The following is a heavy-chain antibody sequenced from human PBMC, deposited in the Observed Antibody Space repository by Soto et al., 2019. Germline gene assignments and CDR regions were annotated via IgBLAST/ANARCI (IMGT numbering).Heavy chain of an antibody. V-gene: IGHV3-33*01. Sequence: GGSLRLSCAASGFTFSSYGMHWVRQAPGKGLEWVAVIWYDGSNKYYADSVKGRFTISRDNSKNTLYLQMNSLRAEDTAVYYCARDPWYYGSGSQLVPYYYYGMDVWGQGTTVTVSS. J-gene: IGHJ6*02. CDR2: IWYDGSNK. CDR1: GFTFSSYG. D-gene: IGHD3-10*01. CDR3: ARDPWYYGSGSQLVPYYYYGMDV.